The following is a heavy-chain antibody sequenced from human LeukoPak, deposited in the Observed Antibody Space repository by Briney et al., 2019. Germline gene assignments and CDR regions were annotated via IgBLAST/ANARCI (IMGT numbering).Heavy chain of an antibody. CDR3: GRVDESSVYRPTEY. CDR1: GFSFSNYW. Sequence: GGSLRLSCVVSGFSFSNYWMSWVRQAPGKGLEGVASIKKDGSEEKYVDAVKGRFTISRDNAKNLLYLQMNSLKVEDTAVYFCGRVDESSVYRPTEYWGQGTLVSVST. CDR2: IKKDGSEE. V-gene: IGHV3-7*01. J-gene: IGHJ4*02. D-gene: IGHD3-22*01.